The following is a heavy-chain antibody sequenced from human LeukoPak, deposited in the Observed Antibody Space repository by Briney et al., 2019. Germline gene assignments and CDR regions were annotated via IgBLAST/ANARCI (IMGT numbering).Heavy chain of an antibody. J-gene: IGHJ4*02. Sequence: ASVKVSCKASGYSFTGYYMHWVRQAPGQGLEWMGWINPYSGGTNYAQKFQGRVTMTRDTSISTAYMELSRLRSDDTAVYYCARDLRRGSSSWYVSGGDYWGQGTLVTVSS. CDR1: GYSFTGYY. CDR2: INPYSGGT. CDR3: ARDLRRGSSSWYVSGGDY. D-gene: IGHD6-13*01. V-gene: IGHV1-2*02.